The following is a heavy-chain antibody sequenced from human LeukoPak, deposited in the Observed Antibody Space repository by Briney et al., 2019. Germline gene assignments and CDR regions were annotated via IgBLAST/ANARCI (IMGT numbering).Heavy chain of an antibody. V-gene: IGHV4-39*07. Sequence: SETLSLTCTVSGGSISSSSYYWGWIRQPPGKGLEWIGSIYYSGSTYYNPSLKSRVTISVDTSKNQFSLKLSSVTAADTAVYYCARNQRGSSLDYWGQGTLVTVSS. CDR3: ARNQRGSSLDY. CDR2: IYYSGST. D-gene: IGHD1-26*01. J-gene: IGHJ4*02. CDR1: GGSISSSSYY.